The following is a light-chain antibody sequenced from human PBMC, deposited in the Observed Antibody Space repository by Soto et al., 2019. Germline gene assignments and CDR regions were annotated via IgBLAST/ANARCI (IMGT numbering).Light chain of an antibody. CDR1: QSISSW. V-gene: IGKV1-5*03. Sequence: DIQMTQSPSTLSASVGDRVTITCRASQSISSWLAWYQQKPGKAPKLLIYAASGLASGVPSRFSGSVSGTEFTLTISSLQPDDFVTYYCQRYDTYSWTFGQGTK. J-gene: IGKJ1*01. CDR2: AAS. CDR3: QRYDTYSWT.